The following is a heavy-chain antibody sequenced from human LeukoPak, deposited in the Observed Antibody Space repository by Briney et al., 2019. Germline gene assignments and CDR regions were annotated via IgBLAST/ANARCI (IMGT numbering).Heavy chain of an antibody. V-gene: IGHV6-1*01. CDR2: TYYRSKWYN. J-gene: IGHJ4*02. Sequence: RTYYRSKWYNDYAVSVKSRITINPDTSKNQFSLHLNSVTPEDTAVYYCAREADKIGFDFDYWGQGTLVTVSS. D-gene: IGHD2-15*01. CDR3: AREADKIGFDFDY.